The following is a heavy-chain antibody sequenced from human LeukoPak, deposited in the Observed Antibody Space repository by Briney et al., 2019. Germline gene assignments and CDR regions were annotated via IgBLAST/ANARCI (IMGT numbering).Heavy chain of an antibody. CDR3: ASLMITFGHFDY. Sequence: PSETLSLTCAVYGGSFSGYYWSWIRQPPGKGLEWIGEINHSGSTNYNPSLKSRVTISVDTSKNQFSLKLSSATAADTAVYYCASLMITFGHFDYWGQGTLVTVSS. CDR1: GGSFSGYY. J-gene: IGHJ4*02. V-gene: IGHV4-34*01. D-gene: IGHD3-16*01. CDR2: INHSGST.